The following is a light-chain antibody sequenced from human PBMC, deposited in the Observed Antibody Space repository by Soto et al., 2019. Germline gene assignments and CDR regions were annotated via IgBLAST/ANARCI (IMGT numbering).Light chain of an antibody. CDR2: GAS. J-gene: IGKJ2*01. CDR1: QSVSSSY. CDR3: QQYGSSPPYT. Sequence: EIVLTQSPCTLSLSPGERATLSCRASQSVSSSYLAWYQQKPGQAPRLLIYGASSRATGIPDRFSGSGSGTDFTLTISRLEPEDFAVYYCQQYGSSPPYTFGQGTKLEIQ. V-gene: IGKV3-20*01.